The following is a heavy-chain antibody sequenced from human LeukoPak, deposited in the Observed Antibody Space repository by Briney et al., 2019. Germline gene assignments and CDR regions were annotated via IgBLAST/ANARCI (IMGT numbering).Heavy chain of an antibody. CDR3: AKSIASAGTNSYYYMDV. CDR2: IFHSGTT. V-gene: IGHV4-38-2*02. D-gene: IGHD6-13*01. Sequence: PSETLSLTCTVSGYSISSGYYWGWIRQPPGKGLEWIGSIFHSGTTYYNPSLKSRVTISVDTSKNQFSLRPSSVTAADTAVYFCAKSIASAGTNSYYYMDVWGKGTTVTVSS. J-gene: IGHJ6*03. CDR1: GYSISSGYY.